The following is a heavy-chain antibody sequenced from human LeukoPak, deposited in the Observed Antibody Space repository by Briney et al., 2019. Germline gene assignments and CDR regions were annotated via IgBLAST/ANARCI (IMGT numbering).Heavy chain of an antibody. CDR3: ARDSPLYYDILTGYHDY. J-gene: IGHJ4*02. CDR2: ISSSSSYI. Sequence: GGSLRLSCAASGFIFSTYSMTWVRQAPGKGLEWVSSISSSSSYIYYADSVKGRFTISRDNAKNSLYLQMNSLRAEDTAVYYCARDSPLYYDILTGYHDYWGQGTLVTVSS. CDR1: GFIFSTYS. D-gene: IGHD3-9*01. V-gene: IGHV3-21*01.